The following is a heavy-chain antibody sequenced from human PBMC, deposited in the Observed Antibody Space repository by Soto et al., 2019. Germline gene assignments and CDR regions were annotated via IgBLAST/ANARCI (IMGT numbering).Heavy chain of an antibody. CDR3: ARGEPITILVAPTSYYYGIHV. CDR2: IIPIFGTA. J-gene: IGHJ6*01. CDR1: GDTFSSYA. D-gene: IGHD3-22*01. V-gene: IGHV1-69*13. Sequence: SVKVSCKASGDTFSSYAISWGRQAPGQGLEWMGGIIPIFGTADYAQKFQGRGTITADESTGTAYMELSSLRSGDTAVYYCARGEPITILVAPTSYYYGIHVWGHRTQVT.